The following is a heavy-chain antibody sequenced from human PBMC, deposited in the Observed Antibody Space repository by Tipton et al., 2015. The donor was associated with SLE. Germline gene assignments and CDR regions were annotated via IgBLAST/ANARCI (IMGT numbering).Heavy chain of an antibody. Sequence: TLSLTCTVSGGSISSYYWSWIRQPPGKGLEWIGYIYYSGRTNYNPSLQSRVTISVDTSKNQFSLKLSSVTAADTAVYYCAGLLGSSGYLFDYWGQGTLVTVAS. J-gene: IGHJ4*02. CDR1: GGSISSYY. CDR2: IYYSGRT. V-gene: IGHV4-59*01. D-gene: IGHD3-22*01. CDR3: AGLLGSSGYLFDY.